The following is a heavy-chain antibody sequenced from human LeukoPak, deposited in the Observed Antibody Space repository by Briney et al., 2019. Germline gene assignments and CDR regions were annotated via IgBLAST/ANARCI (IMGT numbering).Heavy chain of an antibody. CDR3: ARGKGEYFDY. J-gene: IGHJ4*02. Sequence: QAGGSLRLSCAASGFTFSSYAMHWVRQAPGKGREWVAVISYDGSNKYYADSVKGRFTISRDNSKNTLYLQMSSLRAEDTAVYYCARGKGEYFDYWGQGTLVTVSS. D-gene: IGHD3-16*01. CDR2: ISYDGSNK. CDR1: GFTFSSYA. V-gene: IGHV3-30*04.